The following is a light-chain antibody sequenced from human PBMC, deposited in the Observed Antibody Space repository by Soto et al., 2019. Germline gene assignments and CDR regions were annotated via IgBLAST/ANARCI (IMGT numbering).Light chain of an antibody. J-gene: IGKJ1*01. CDR1: QSVSSN. CDR3: QQYKNGNLRR. Sequence: SPTTLSFPTNHRAPLSFRTSQSVSSNLAWYQQKPGQAPRLLIYDSSSRATGVQARFSGSGSGTEFTLTISSLQSEDSAVYYCQQYKNGNLRRLGQGTKVAIK. CDR2: DSS. V-gene: IGKV3-15*01.